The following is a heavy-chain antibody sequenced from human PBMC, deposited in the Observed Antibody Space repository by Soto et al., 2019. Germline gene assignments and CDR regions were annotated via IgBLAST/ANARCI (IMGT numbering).Heavy chain of an antibody. CDR2: ISSSGNYI. Sequence: GGSLRLSCTASKFTFSTYSMSWVRQAPGRGLEWVSSISSSGNYIYYADSVRGRFTISRDNAKNSLYLQMNSLRAEDTAVYFCATYGLYCTSTSCFAHYFDYWGPGTLVTVSS. J-gene: IGHJ4*02. CDR3: ATYGLYCTSTSCFAHYFDY. V-gene: IGHV3-21*01. D-gene: IGHD2-2*01. CDR1: KFTFSTYS.